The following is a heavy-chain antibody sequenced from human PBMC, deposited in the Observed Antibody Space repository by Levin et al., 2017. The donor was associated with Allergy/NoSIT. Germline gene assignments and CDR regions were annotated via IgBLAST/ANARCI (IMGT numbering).Heavy chain of an antibody. V-gene: IGHV1-69*13. J-gene: IGHJ6*02. D-gene: IGHD6-13*01. CDR1: GGTFSSYA. CDR2: IVPIFGTP. Sequence: SVKVSCKASGGTFSSYAISWVRQAPGQGLEWMGEIVPIFGTPNFAQKFQGRVTIPADESASIAYMELSTLRSEDTAVYYCARGGTAAPSHYFSGMDVWGQGTTVTVSS. CDR3: ARGGTAAPSHYFSGMDV.